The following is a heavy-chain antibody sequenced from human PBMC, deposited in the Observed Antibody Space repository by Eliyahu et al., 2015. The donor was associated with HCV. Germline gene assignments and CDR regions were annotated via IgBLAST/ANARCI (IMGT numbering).Heavy chain of an antibody. V-gene: IGHV3-33*01. CDR3: ARDRGRIAVAVHLFDY. D-gene: IGHD6-19*01. J-gene: IGHJ4*02. Sequence: QVQLVESGGGVVQPGRSLRLSCAASGFTFSXYGMHWVRQAPGKGLEWVAVIWYDGSNKYYADSVKGRFTISRDNSKNTLYLQMNSLRAEDTAVYYCARDRGRIAVAVHLFDYWGQGTLVTVSP. CDR1: GFTFSXYG. CDR2: IWYDGSNK.